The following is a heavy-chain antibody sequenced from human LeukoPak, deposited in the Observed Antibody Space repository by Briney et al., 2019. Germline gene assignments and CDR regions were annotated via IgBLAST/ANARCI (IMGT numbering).Heavy chain of an antibody. Sequence: GGSLRLSCAASGITFSSYAMSWVRQAPGKGLEWVSAISGSGGSTYYADSVKGRFTISRDNSKNTLYLQMNSLRAEDTAVYYCAKNLERCGPFLKCSNTSPLFDYWGQGTLVTVSS. CDR3: AKNLERCGPFLKCSNTSPLFDY. V-gene: IGHV3-23*01. J-gene: IGHJ4*02. D-gene: IGHD2-2*01. CDR1: GITFSSYA. CDR2: ISGSGGST.